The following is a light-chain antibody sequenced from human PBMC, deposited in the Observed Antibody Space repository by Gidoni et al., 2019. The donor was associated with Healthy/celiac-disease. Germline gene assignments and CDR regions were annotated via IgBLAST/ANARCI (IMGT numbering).Light chain of an antibody. V-gene: IGLV7-46*01. CDR2: DTS. CDR1: TGAVTRGHS. J-gene: IGLJ3*02. CDR3: LLSYSGGSV. Sequence: QAVVTQEPSLTVSPGGTVTLTCGPSTGAVTRGHSPYWFQQKPGQAPKTRIYDTSNKHSWTPARFSSSLLGGKDALTLSGAQPEDEAEYYCLLSYSGGSVFGGGTKLTVL.